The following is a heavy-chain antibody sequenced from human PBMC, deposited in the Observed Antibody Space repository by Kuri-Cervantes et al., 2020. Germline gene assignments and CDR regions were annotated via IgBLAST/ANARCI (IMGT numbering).Heavy chain of an antibody. Sequence: ASVKVSCKASGYTFTGYYMHWVRQAPGQGLEWMGWINPNSGGTNYAQKFQDRVTMTRDTSISTAYMELSRLRSDDTAVYYCARGTSYYYDSSGYEKFDYWGQGTPVTVSS. V-gene: IGHV1-2*02. CDR3: ARGTSYYYDSSGYEKFDY. J-gene: IGHJ4*02. D-gene: IGHD3-22*01. CDR1: GYTFTGYY. CDR2: INPNSGGT.